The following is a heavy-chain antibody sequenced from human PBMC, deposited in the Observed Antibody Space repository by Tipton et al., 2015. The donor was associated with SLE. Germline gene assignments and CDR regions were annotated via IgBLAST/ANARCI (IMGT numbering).Heavy chain of an antibody. CDR1: GVIFSTLA. CDR3: ARGVSGYFHYCYMDV. CDR2: IRGSGGST. V-gene: IGHV3-23*01. D-gene: IGHD3-16*01. J-gene: IGHJ6*03. Sequence: SGVIFSTLATSWVRQAPGKGLEWVSGIRGSGGSTYYADSVKGRFTISRDNAENSLYLQMDSLTAEDTAVYYCARGVSGYFHYCYMDVWGRGTTVTISS.